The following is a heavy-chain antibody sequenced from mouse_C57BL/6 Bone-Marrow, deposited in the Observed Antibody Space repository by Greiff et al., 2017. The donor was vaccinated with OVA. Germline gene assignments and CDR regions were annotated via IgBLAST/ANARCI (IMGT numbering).Heavy chain of an antibody. J-gene: IGHJ4*01. D-gene: IGHD3-1*01. V-gene: IGHV7-3*02. CDR1: GFTFTDYY. CDR3: ARDRAGFYAMDY. CDR2: IRNKANGYTT. Sequence: EVKLVESGGGLVQPGGSLRLSCATSGFTFTDYYMSWVRQPPGKALEWLGFIRNKANGYTTEYSASVKGRFTISRDNSQSILYLQMNTLRAEDSATYYGARDRAGFYAMDYWGQGTSVTVSS.